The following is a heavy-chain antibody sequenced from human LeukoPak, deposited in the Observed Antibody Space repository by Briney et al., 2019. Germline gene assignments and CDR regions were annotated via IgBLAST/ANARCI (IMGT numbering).Heavy chain of an antibody. CDR3: TKVGGAIFGVVIRGYFDY. J-gene: IGHJ4*02. V-gene: IGHV3-53*01. CDR2: IYSGGGT. CDR1: GFTVSSNY. Sequence: GGSLRLSCAASGFTVSSNYMSWVRQAPGKGLECVSVIYSGGGTYYGDSVKGRFTISRDKSKNTLYLQMNSLRAEDTAVYYCTKVGGAIFGVVIRGYFDYWGQGTRVTVSS. D-gene: IGHD3-3*02.